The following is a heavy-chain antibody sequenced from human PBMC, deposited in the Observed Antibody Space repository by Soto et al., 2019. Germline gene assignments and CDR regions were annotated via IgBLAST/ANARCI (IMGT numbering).Heavy chain of an antibody. Sequence: PGGSLRLSCAASGFSFTTYGMGWVRQAPGKGLEWVSDISSTGLYTYLADSVKGRFTISRDNSKNTLYLQMNSLRVDDTAVYFCTKSWLFEKNWFDPWGQGTLVTVS. V-gene: IGHV3-23*01. J-gene: IGHJ5*02. CDR2: ISSTGLYT. CDR1: GFSFTTYG. D-gene: IGHD3-22*01. CDR3: TKSWLFEKNWFDP.